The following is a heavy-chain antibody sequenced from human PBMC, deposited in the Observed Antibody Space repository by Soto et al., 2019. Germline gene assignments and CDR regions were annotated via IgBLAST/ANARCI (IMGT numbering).Heavy chain of an antibody. J-gene: IGHJ4*02. CDR3: VRDTSWWSSGWNEINNEY. CDR1: GFIFSNYA. D-gene: IGHD6-19*01. CDR2: IRGDGFNT. Sequence: EVQLLESGGGLVQPGGSVRLSCGASGFIFSNYAMSWVRQAPGKGLEWVSSIRGDGFNTYYIDSVKFRFTISRDNSKNTLYLQLNSLRADDTAIYYCVRDTSWWSSGWNEINNEYWGQGTLVTVSS. V-gene: IGHV3-23*01.